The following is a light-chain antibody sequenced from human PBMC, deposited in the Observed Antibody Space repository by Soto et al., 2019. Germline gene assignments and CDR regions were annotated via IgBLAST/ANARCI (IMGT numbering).Light chain of an antibody. V-gene: IGKV2-28*01. Sequence: DIVMTQSPLSLPVTPGEPASISCRSSQSLLHSNGYNYLDWYLQKPGKSPQXXXYLGSNRASGVPERFSGSGSGTDVTLRISRVEAEDVGLYYCMQALQTPITFGQGTRLEIK. CDR3: MQALQTPIT. J-gene: IGKJ5*01. CDR2: LGS. CDR1: QSLLHSNGYNY.